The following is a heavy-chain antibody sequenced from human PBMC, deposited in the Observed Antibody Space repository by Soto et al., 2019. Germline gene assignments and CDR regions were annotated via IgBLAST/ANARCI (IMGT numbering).Heavy chain of an antibody. CDR1: GFTFRSYA. CDR3: AKEPVGPDWYFDL. V-gene: IGHV3-23*01. CDR2: ISGSGINT. J-gene: IGHJ2*01. Sequence: DAQLLESGGGLVQPGGSLRLSCAASGFTFRSYAMSWVRQAPGKGLEWVSGISGSGINTHYADSVKGRFTVSRDNSKNTLYLQMNSLRAEDTAVYNCAKEPVGPDWYFDLWGRGTLVTVSS.